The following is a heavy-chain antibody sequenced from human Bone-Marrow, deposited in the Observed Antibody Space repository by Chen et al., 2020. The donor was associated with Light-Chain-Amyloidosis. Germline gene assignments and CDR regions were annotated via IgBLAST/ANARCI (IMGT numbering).Heavy chain of an antibody. Sequence: EVQLEQSGPEVKKPGESLKISCKGSGYTFPNYWIGWVRKMSGKGLEWMGVIYPDDSDARYSPSFEGQVTISADKSITPAYLQWRSLKASDTAMYYCARRRDGYNFDYWGQGTLVTVSS. D-gene: IGHD5-12*01. CDR1: GYTFPNYW. CDR3: ARRRDGYNFDY. J-gene: IGHJ4*02. V-gene: IGHV5-51*01. CDR2: IYPDDSDA.